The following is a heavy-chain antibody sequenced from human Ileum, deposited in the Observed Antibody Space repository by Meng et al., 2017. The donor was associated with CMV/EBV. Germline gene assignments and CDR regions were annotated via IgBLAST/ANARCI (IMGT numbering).Heavy chain of an antibody. J-gene: IGHJ4*02. CDR2: ISSSSSYI. V-gene: IGHV3-21*01. CDR1: GFTFSSYS. Sequence: GESLKISCAASGFTFSSYSMNWVRQAPGKGLEWVSSISSSSSYIYYADSVKGRFTISRDNAKNSLYLQTNSLRAEDTAVYYCARDEGYFDYWGQGTLVTVSS. CDR3: ARDEGYFDY.